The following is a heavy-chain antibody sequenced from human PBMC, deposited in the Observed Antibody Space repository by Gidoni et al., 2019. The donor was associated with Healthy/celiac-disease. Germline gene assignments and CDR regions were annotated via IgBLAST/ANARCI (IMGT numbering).Heavy chain of an antibody. CDR3: TSSEFWSGYYRQGHNDY. Sequence: EVQLVESGGGLVQPGRSLRLSCTASGFTFGDYAMSWFRQAPGKGLEWVGFIRSKAYGGTTEYAASVKGRFTISRDDSKSIAYLQMNSLKTEDTAVYYCTSSEFWSGYYRQGHNDYWGQGTLVTVSS. CDR1: GFTFGDYA. CDR2: IRSKAYGGTT. V-gene: IGHV3-49*03. D-gene: IGHD3-3*01. J-gene: IGHJ4*02.